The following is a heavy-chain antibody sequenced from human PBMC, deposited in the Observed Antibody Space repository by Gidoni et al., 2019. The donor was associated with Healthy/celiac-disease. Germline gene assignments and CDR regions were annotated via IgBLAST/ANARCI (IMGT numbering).Heavy chain of an antibody. CDR2: IYTSGST. CDR3: ASGYSSSWYEGNYYYYGMDV. CDR1: GGSSSSGSYY. J-gene: IGHJ6*02. Sequence: QVQLQESGPGLVKTSQTLSLPCTVSGGSSSSGSYYWSWIRKPAGQGLEWIGRIYTSGSTNYNPSLKSRVTISVDTSKNQFSLKLSSVTAADTAVYYCASGYSSSWYEGNYYYYGMDVWGQGTTVTVSS. V-gene: IGHV4-61*02. D-gene: IGHD6-13*01.